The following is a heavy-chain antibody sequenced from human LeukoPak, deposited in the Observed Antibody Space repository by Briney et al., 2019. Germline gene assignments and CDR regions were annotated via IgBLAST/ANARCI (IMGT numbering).Heavy chain of an antibody. CDR1: GFTFSSYA. J-gene: IGHJ4*02. V-gene: IGHV3-23*01. CDR3: AKVISPRYSSSWYYFDY. CDR2: ISGSGGST. D-gene: IGHD6-13*01. Sequence: GGSLRLSCAASGFTFSSYAMSWVRQAPGKGLEWVSAISGSGGSTYYADSVKGRFTISRDNSKNTLYLQMNSLRAEDTAVYYCAKVISPRYSSSWYYFDYWGQGTLVTVSP.